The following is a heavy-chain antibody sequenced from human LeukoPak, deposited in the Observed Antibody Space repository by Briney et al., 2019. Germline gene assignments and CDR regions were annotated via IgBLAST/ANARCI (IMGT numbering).Heavy chain of an antibody. J-gene: IGHJ4*02. Sequence: ASVKVSCKASGYTFTSYGISWVRPAPGQGLEWMGWISAYNGNTNYAQKLQGRVTMTTDTSTSTAYMELRSLRSDDTAVYYCARDGSELRYFDRYFDYWGQGTLVTVSS. CDR1: GYTFTSYG. CDR2: ISAYNGNT. V-gene: IGHV1-18*01. D-gene: IGHD3-9*01. CDR3: ARDGSELRYFDRYFDY.